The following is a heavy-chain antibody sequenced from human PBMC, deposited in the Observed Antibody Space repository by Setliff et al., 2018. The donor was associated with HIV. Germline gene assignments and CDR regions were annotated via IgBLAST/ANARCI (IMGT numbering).Heavy chain of an antibody. CDR3: ARGPFDPYNGGFQHFDY. J-gene: IGHJ4*02. V-gene: IGHV1-18*01. CDR2: ISAYNGNT. CDR1: GYTFTSHG. Sequence: GASVKVSCKASGYTFTSHGISWVRQAPGQGLEWMGWISAYNGNTNYAQKFLGRVTMTTDTSTSTGYMELRSLRSDDTAVYFCARGPFDPYNGGFQHFDYWGQGTLVTVSS. D-gene: IGHD1-26*01.